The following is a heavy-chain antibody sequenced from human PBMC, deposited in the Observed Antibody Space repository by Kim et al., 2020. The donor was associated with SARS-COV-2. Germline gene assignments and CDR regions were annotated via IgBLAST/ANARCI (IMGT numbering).Heavy chain of an antibody. CDR2: TKE. V-gene: IGHV3-7*01. CDR3: AREDGTFDY. Sequence: TKENYADSVRGRFTITRDNAQNSLYLQLNSLTVEDTAIYYCAREDGTFDYWGQGILVTVSS. J-gene: IGHJ4*02.